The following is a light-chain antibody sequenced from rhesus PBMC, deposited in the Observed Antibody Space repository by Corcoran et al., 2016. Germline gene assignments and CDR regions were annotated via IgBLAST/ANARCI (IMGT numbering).Light chain of an antibody. CDR3: QQDYSWPLT. Sequence: EIVMTQSPATLSLSPGERATLSCRASQSVSSSLVWFQQKLGQAPKLLIYGASSGATGIPDRFSGSGSGTEFTLTISSLEPEDVGIYYCQQDYSWPLTFGQGTKVEIK. CDR1: QSVSSS. J-gene: IGKJ1*01. V-gene: IGKV3-42*01. CDR2: GAS.